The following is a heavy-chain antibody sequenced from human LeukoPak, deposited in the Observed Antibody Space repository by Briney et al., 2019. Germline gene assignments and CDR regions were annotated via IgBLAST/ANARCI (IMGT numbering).Heavy chain of an antibody. CDR2: IWHDGSHK. Sequence: GGSLRLSCAASGFAFNTYAMHWVRQAPGQGLEWVALIWHDGSHKFYSNSVRGQFTISRDNSKNTLYLQMNSLRAEDTAVYCCARVAGDSSGYLFDYWGQGTLVTVSS. CDR1: GFAFNTYA. V-gene: IGHV3-30*02. CDR3: ARVAGDSSGYLFDY. D-gene: IGHD3-22*01. J-gene: IGHJ4*02.